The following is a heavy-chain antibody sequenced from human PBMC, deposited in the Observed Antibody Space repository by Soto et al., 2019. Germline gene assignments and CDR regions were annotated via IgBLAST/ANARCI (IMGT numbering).Heavy chain of an antibody. CDR1: GFTFSSYA. J-gene: IGHJ4*02. D-gene: IGHD1-1*01. CDR2: ISYDGSNK. V-gene: IGHV3-30-3*01. CDR3: ARDGTASFDH. Sequence: AGGSLRLSCAASGFTFSSYAMHWVRQAPGKGLEWVAVISYDGSNKYYADSVKGRFTISRDNSKNTLYLRMNSLRAEDTAVYYCARDGTASFDHWGQGTLVTVSS.